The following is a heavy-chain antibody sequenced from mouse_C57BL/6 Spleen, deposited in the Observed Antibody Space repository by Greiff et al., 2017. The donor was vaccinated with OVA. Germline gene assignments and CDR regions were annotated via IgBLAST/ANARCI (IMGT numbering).Heavy chain of an antibody. J-gene: IGHJ2*01. CDR2: IDPSDSYT. D-gene: IGHD3-2*02. CDR3: ARGGTAQATDD. V-gene: IGHV1-59*01. Sequence: QVQLQQPGAELVRPGTSVKLSCKASGYTFTSYWMHWVKQRPGQGLEWIGVIDPSDSYTNYNQKFKGKATLTVDTSSSTAYMQLSSLTSEDSAVYYCARGGTAQATDDWGQGTTLTVSS. CDR1: GYTFTSYW.